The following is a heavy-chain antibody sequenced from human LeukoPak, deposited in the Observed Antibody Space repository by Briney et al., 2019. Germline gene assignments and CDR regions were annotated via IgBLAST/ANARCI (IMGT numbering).Heavy chain of an antibody. D-gene: IGHD3-22*01. CDR3: ARSGGDYYDSSGPDY. V-gene: IGHV4-34*01. CDR1: GGSFSGYH. J-gene: IGHJ4*02. Sequence: KPSETLSLTCAVYGGSFSGYHWSWIRQPPGKGLEWIGEINHSGSTNYNPSLKSRVTISVDTSKNQFSLKLSSVTAADTAVYYCARSGGDYYDSSGPDYWGQGTLVTVSS. CDR2: INHSGST.